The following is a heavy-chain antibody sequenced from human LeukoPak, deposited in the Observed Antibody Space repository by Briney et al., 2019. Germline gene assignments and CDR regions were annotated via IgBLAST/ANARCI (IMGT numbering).Heavy chain of an antibody. CDR1: GSSISSGDYY. D-gene: IGHD2-21*01. CDR3: ARDGGGGEDYYYYYYMDV. J-gene: IGHJ6*03. V-gene: IGHV4-30-4*08. CDR2: IYYSGST. Sequence: SEILSLTCTVSGSSISSGDYYWSWIRQPPGKGLEWIGYIYYSGSTYYNPSLKSRVTISVDTSKNQFSLKLSSVTAADTAVYYCARDGGGGEDYYYYYYMDVWGKGTTVTVSS.